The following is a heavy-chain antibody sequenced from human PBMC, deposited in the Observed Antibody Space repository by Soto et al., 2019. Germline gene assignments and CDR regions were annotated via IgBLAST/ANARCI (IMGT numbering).Heavy chain of an antibody. J-gene: IGHJ4*02. Sequence: QVQLVQSGAEVKKPGSSVKVSYKASGGTFSSYAISWVRQAPGQGFEWMGGTIPIFGTANYAQKFHGRVTITADESKSTDYMELISLRSEDTAVYYFAAWIYYDSSGSVFDYWGQGTLVTVSS. V-gene: IGHV1-69*12. CDR2: TIPIFGTA. CDR3: AAWIYYDSSGSVFDY. D-gene: IGHD3-22*01. CDR1: GGTFSSYA.